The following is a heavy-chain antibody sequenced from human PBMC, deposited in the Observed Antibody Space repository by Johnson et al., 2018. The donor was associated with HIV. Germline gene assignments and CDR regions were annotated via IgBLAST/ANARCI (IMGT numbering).Heavy chain of an antibody. CDR1: GFTFDDYA. J-gene: IGHJ3*02. CDR3: ARLDCSSTSCYEGGGDAFDI. CDR2: ISWNSGSI. D-gene: IGHD2-2*01. Sequence: QLVESGGGLVQPGRSLRLSCAASGFTFDDYAMHWVRQAPGKGLEWVSGISWNSGSIGYADSVKGRFTISRDNAKNTLYLQMNSLRAEDTAVYYCARLDCSSTSCYEGGGDAFDIWGQGTMVTVSS. V-gene: IGHV3-9*01.